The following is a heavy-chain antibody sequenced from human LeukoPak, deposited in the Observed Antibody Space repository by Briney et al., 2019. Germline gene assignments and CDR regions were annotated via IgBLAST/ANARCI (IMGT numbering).Heavy chain of an antibody. J-gene: IGHJ3*02. CDR1: GGSISSGDYY. Sequence: PSETLSLTCTVSGGSISSGDYYWSWIRQPPGTGLEWIEYIYYSGSTYYNPSLKSRVTISVDTSKNQFSLKLSSVTAADTAVYYCARGGILSDAFDIWGQGTMVTVSS. D-gene: IGHD5-18*01. CDR3: ARGGILSDAFDI. CDR2: IYYSGST. V-gene: IGHV4-30-4*01.